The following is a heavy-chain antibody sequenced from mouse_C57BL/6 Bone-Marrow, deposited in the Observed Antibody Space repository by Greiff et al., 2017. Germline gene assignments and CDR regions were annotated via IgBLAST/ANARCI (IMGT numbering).Heavy chain of an antibody. CDR2: ILPGGGST. Sequence: VQLKESGAELMKPGASVKLSCKASGYTFTGYWIEWVKQRPGHGLEWIGEILPGGGSTKYNETVKGKATFTADTSSTTAYMQLSSLTTEDSAIYYTSGGDSSGYDYWGQGTTRTVSS. CDR1: GYTFTGYW. CDR3: SGGDSSGYDY. V-gene: IGHV1-9*01. D-gene: IGHD3-2*02. J-gene: IGHJ2*01.